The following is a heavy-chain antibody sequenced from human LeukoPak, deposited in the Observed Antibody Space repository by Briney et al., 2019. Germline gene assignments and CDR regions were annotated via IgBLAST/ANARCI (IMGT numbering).Heavy chain of an antibody. Sequence: SETLSLTCTVSGYSISNGYYWGWIRQPPGKGLEWVGSIYHRGSTYYNPSLTSRVTISLDRSKKKFSLKLTSVTAADTAVYFCARGAEYYTIWRGYAGYSDYWGQGISVTVSS. CDR2: IYHRGST. D-gene: IGHD3-3*01. CDR1: GYSISNGYY. J-gene: IGHJ4*02. CDR3: ARGAEYYTIWRGYAGYSDY. V-gene: IGHV4-38-2*02.